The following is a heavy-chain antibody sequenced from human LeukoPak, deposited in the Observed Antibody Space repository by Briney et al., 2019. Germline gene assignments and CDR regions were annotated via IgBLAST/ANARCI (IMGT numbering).Heavy chain of an antibody. CDR1: GYSISNVNY. CDR2: VYHTGST. Sequence: PSETLSLTCTVSGYSISNVNYWGWIRQPPGQGLEWIGSVYHTGSTYFHPSLKSRVTMSADTSKNQLSLKLNSMTAADTAVYYCAREARSGSYAFDIWGQGTMVAVSS. V-gene: IGHV4-38-2*02. D-gene: IGHD3-10*01. J-gene: IGHJ3*02. CDR3: AREARSGSYAFDI.